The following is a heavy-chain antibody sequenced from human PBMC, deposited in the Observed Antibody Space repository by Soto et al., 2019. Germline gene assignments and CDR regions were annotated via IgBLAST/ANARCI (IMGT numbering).Heavy chain of an antibody. V-gene: IGHV3-74*01. CDR3: AKDRVPYSDYGRYFYL. D-gene: IGHD4-17*01. CDR2: ISPDGSTT. CDR1: GFTVSTYW. Sequence: EVQLVESGGGLVQPGGSLRLSCAASGFTVSTYWMHWVRQDPGKGLMWVSRISPDGSTTTYADPVRGRFTISRDTAENTLYLQMNSLRVEDTAVYYCAKDRVPYSDYGRYFYLWGRGTRVTVSS. J-gene: IGHJ2*01.